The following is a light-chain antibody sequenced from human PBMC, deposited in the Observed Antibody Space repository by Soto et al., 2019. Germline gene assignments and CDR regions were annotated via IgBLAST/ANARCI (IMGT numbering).Light chain of an antibody. CDR3: QQSDSYPYT. Sequence: DIPMTQSPSALSVSVGDRVTITCRASQSIPNYLNWYQQKPGKGPTLLVYAASSLQRGVPSRFSGNGSGTDFTLTISSLQPEDFATYYCQQSDSYPYTFGQGTKLEIK. J-gene: IGKJ2*01. CDR2: AAS. CDR1: QSIPNY. V-gene: IGKV1-39*01.